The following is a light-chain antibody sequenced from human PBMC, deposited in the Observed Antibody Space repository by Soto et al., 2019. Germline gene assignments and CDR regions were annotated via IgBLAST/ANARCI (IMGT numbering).Light chain of an antibody. CDR3: TSFTSSTTYV. CDR1: SSDVGGYNY. CDR2: EVS. V-gene: IGLV2-14*01. Sequence: QSVLTQPASVSGSPGQSITISCTGTSSDVGGYNYVCWYQHHPGKAPKLIISEVSNRPSGVSDRFSGSKSGNTASLTISGLQPEDEADYYCTSFTSSTTYVFG. J-gene: IGLJ1*01.